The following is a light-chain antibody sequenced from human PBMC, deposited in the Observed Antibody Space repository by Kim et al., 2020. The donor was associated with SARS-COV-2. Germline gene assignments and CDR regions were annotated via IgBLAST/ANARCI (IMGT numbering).Light chain of an antibody. J-gene: IGKJ1*01. CDR1: QYISSS. CDR3: QHYYNWPRT. Sequence: VAPEESAPLSCRASQYISSSLAWYQQKPGQPPRLLIHGASTRATGIPARFSGSGSGTDFTLTISSLQFEDSAVYYCQHYYNWPRTFGQGTKVDIK. CDR2: GAS. V-gene: IGKV3D-15*01.